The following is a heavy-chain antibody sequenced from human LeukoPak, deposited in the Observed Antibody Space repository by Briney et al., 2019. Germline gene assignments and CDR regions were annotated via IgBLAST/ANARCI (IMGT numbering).Heavy chain of an antibody. D-gene: IGHD2/OR15-2a*01. CDR3: AKRTDSDYGDC. Sequence: GGCLRLSCAASGFTFSSNAMSWVRQATGKGLEWVSSISGSGGRTYYADSVKGRFTISRDNSKNTLYLQMNSLRAEDTAVYYCAKRTDSDYGDCWGQGTLVTVSS. V-gene: IGHV3-23*01. CDR2: ISGSGGRT. J-gene: IGHJ4*02. CDR1: GFTFSSNA.